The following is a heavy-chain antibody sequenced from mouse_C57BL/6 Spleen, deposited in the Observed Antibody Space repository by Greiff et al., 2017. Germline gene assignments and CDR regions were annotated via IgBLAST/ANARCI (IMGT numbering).Heavy chain of an antibody. CDR3: ARGITTVPYYYAMDY. Sequence: QVQLQQPGAELVKPGASVKMSCKASGYTFTSYWITWVKQRPGQGLEWLGDIYPGSGSTNYNEKFKSKATLTVDTSSSTAYMQLSSLTSEDSAVYYCARGITTVPYYYAMDYWGQGTSVTVSS. D-gene: IGHD1-1*01. CDR1: GYTFTSYW. V-gene: IGHV1-55*01. J-gene: IGHJ4*01. CDR2: IYPGSGST.